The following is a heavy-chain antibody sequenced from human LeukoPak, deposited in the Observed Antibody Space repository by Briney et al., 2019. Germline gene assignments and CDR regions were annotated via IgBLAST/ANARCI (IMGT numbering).Heavy chain of an antibody. V-gene: IGHV1-8*01. CDR3: ARAPPPAAGTYYYYYMDV. CDR2: MNPNSGNT. CDR1: GYTFTSYD. D-gene: IGHD6-13*01. J-gene: IGHJ6*03. Sequence: ASVKVSCKASGYTFTSYDINWVRQATGQGLEWMGWMNPNSGNTGYAQKFQGRVTMTRNTSISTAYVELSSLRSEDTAVYYCARAPPPAAGTYYYYYMDVWGKGTTVTVSS.